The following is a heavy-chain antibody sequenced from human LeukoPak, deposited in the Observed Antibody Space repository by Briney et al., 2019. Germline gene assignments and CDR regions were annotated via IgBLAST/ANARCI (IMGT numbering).Heavy chain of an antibody. V-gene: IGHV3-7*01. CDR2: IKQDGSEK. CDR1: GFTFSSYW. CDR3: ATYSSLNRREFQY. Sequence: GSLRLSCAAFGFTFSSYWMSWVRQAPGKGLEWVANIKQDGSEKYYVDSVKGRFTISRDNAKNSLYLQMNSLRAEDTAVYYCATYSSLNRREFQYWGQGTLLTVSS. D-gene: IGHD3-22*01. J-gene: IGHJ1*01.